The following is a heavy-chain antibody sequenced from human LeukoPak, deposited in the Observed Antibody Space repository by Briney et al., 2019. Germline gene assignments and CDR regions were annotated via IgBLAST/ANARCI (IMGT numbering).Heavy chain of an antibody. CDR3: AKDLKSYFYDSGDPPICDY. CDR1: GFSFSSYA. D-gene: IGHD3-10*01. V-gene: IGHV3-23*01. Sequence: GGSLRLSCAASGFSFSSYAVTWVRQAPGKGLEWVSGISGSGGSTYYADSVKGRFTISRDNSKNTLYLQMNSLRAEDTAIYYCAKDLKSYFYDSGDPPICDYWGQGTLVTVSS. CDR2: ISGSGGST. J-gene: IGHJ4*02.